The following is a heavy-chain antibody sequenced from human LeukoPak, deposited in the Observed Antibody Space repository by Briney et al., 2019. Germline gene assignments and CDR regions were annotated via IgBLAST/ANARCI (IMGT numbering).Heavy chain of an antibody. CDR2: IYSGGST. CDR3: ARETDYGDYEAFDP. V-gene: IGHV3-53*01. J-gene: IGHJ5*02. CDR1: GFTVSSNY. D-gene: IGHD4-17*01. Sequence: GGSLRLSCAASGFTVSSNYMSWVRQAPWKRLECVSVIYSGGSTYYADSVKGRFTISRDNSKNTLYLQMNSLRAEDTAVYYCARETDYGDYEAFDPWGQGTLVTVSS.